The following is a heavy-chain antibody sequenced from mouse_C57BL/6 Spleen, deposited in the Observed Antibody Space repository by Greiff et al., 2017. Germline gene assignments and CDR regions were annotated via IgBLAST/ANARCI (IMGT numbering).Heavy chain of an antibody. CDR2: IYPGSGNT. CDR3: SKTVVATDWYFDV. V-gene: IGHV1-76*01. Sequence: QVQLQQSGAELVRPGASVKLSCKASGYTFTDYYINWVKQRPGQGLEWIARIYPGSGNTYYNEKVKGKVTLTTEKSSSTTYMHLSSLTSEDSDVYFCSKTVVATDWYFDVWGTGTTVTVSS. CDR1: GYTFTDYY. J-gene: IGHJ1*03. D-gene: IGHD1-1*01.